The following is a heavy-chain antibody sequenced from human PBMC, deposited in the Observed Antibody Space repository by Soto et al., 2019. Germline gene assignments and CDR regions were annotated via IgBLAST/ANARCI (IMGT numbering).Heavy chain of an antibody. Sequence: GGSLRLSCAASGFTFSDYYMGWIRQAPGKGLEWVSYISSSGSTIYYADSVKGRFTISRDNAKNSLYLQMNSLRAEDTAVYYCARDQYYYGSGSYPYYYYGMDVWVQGTTVTVSS. V-gene: IGHV3-11*01. J-gene: IGHJ6*02. CDR2: ISSSGSTI. CDR3: ARDQYYYGSGSYPYYYYGMDV. CDR1: GFTFSDYY. D-gene: IGHD3-10*01.